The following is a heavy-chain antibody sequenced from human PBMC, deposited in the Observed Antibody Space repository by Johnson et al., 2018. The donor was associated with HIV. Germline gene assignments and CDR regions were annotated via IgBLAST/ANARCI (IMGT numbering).Heavy chain of an antibody. CDR1: GFTFNNYG. D-gene: IGHD1-7*01. CDR3: AKVKLELRYGAFDI. V-gene: IGHV3-30*02. CDR2: IRYDGSNK. J-gene: IGHJ3*02. Sequence: HVQLVESGGDVVQPGGSLRLSCAASGFTFNNYGMHWVRQAPGKGLGWVAFIRYDGSNKYYADSVKGRFTISRDNSKNTLYLQMNSLRAEDTAVYYCAKVKLELRYGAFDIWGQGTMVTVSS.